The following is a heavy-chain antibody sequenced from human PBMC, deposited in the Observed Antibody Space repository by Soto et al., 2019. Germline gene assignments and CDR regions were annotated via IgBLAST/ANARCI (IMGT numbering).Heavy chain of an antibody. CDR1: GFTFSSYG. CDR2: ISYDGSNK. CDR3: AKQEGVGYNYGHFDY. D-gene: IGHD1-1*01. J-gene: IGHJ4*02. V-gene: IGHV3-30*18. Sequence: QVQLVESGGGVVQPGRSLRLSCAASGFTFSSYGIHCVRQAPGKGLEWVAVISYDGSNKYYADSVKGRFTISRDNSKNTLYLQMNSLRAEDTAVYYCAKQEGVGYNYGHFDYWGQGTLVTVSS.